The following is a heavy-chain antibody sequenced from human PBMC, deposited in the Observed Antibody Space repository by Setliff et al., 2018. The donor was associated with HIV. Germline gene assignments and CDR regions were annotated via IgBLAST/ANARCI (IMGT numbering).Heavy chain of an antibody. D-gene: IGHD7-27*01. Sequence: GASVKVSCKASGYTFTTYAIHWVRQAPGQGLEWMGWINPNSGDTKYAQKFQDRVSLTRDTSLSTAYMELSSLTSDDTAVYYCARQLSNSLDYWGQGTLVTVSS. CDR3: ARQLSNSLDY. CDR1: GYTFTTYA. CDR2: INPNSGDT. V-gene: IGHV1-2*02. J-gene: IGHJ4*02.